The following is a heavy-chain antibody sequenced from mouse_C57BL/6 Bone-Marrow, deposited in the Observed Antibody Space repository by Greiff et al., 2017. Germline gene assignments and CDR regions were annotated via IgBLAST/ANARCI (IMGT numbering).Heavy chain of an antibody. D-gene: IGHD1-1*01. J-gene: IGHJ4*01. CDR2: IHPNSGST. CDR1: GYTFTSYW. Sequence: QVQLQQPGAELVKPGASVKLSCKASGYTFTSYWMHWVKQRPGQGLEWIGMIHPNSGSTNYNEKFKSKATLTVDKSSSTAYMQLSSLTSEDSAVYYCEREAGGYYYSSCDMDGWGTGTSVTVSA. V-gene: IGHV1-64*01. CDR3: EREAGGYYYSSCDMDG.